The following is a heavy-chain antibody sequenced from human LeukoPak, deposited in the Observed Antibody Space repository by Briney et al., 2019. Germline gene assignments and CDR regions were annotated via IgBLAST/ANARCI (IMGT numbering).Heavy chain of an antibody. Sequence: GGSLRLSCAASGFTFSSYSMNWVRQAPGKGLEWVSSISSSSSYIYYADSVKGRFTISRDNAKNSLYLQMNSLRAEDTAVYYCARADYDILTGEGYFDYWGRGTLVTVSS. CDR1: GFTFSSYS. J-gene: IGHJ4*02. CDR2: ISSSSSYI. V-gene: IGHV3-21*01. D-gene: IGHD3-9*01. CDR3: ARADYDILTGEGYFDY.